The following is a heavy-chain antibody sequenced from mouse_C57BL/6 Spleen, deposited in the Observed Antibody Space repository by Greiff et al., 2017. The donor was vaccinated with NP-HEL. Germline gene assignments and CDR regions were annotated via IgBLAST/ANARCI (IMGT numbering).Heavy chain of an antibody. CDR2: ISSGGDYI. J-gene: IGHJ2*01. Sequence: EVQGVESGEGLVKPGGSLKLSCAASGFTFSSYAMSWVRQTPEKRLEWVAYISSGGDYIYYADTVKGRFTISRDNARNTLYLKMSSLQSEDTAMYYCTRDSGQLRLNFDYWGQGTTLTVSS. D-gene: IGHD3-2*02. V-gene: IGHV5-9-1*02. CDR1: GFTFSSYA. CDR3: TRDSGQLRLNFDY.